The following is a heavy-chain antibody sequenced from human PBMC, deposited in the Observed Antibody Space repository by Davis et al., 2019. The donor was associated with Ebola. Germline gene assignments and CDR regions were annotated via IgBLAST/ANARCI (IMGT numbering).Heavy chain of an antibody. D-gene: IGHD6-19*01. CDR1: GFTFSSYA. J-gene: IGHJ5*02. V-gene: IGHV3-30*14. Sequence: LSLTCAASGFTFSSYAMSWVRQAPGKGLEWVAVISYDGSNKYYADSVKGRFTISRHNSKNTLYLQMNSLRAEDTAVYYCASWARIAVAGTPYWFDPWGQGTLLTVSS. CDR3: ASWARIAVAGTPYWFDP. CDR2: ISYDGSNK.